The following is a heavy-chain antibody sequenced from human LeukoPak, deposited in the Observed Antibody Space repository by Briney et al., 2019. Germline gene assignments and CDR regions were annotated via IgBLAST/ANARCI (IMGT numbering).Heavy chain of an antibody. J-gene: IGHJ4*02. V-gene: IGHV3-49*04. CDR1: GFTFGDYA. CDR2: IRSKAYGGTT. CDR3: TREQVYCSSTSCPGDY. D-gene: IGHD2-2*01. Sequence: GGSLRLSCTASGFTFGDYAMSWVRQAPGKGLEGVGFIRSKAYGGTTEYAASVKGRFTISRDDSKSIAYLQMNSLKTEDTAVYYCTREQVYCSSTSCPGDYWGQGTLVTVSS.